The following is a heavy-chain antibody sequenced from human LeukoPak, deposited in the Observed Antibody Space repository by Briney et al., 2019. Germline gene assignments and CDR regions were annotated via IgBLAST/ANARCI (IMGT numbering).Heavy chain of an antibody. CDR2: IYYSGST. J-gene: IGHJ4*02. CDR3: ARGKVGATGYDY. CDR1: GGSISSSSYY. D-gene: IGHD1-26*01. V-gene: IGHV4-39*07. Sequence: SETLSLTCTVSGGSISSSSYYWGWIRQPPGKGLEWIGSIYYSGSTNYNPSLKSRVTISVDTSKNQFSLKLSSVTAADTAVYYCARGKVGATGYDYWGQGTLVTVSS.